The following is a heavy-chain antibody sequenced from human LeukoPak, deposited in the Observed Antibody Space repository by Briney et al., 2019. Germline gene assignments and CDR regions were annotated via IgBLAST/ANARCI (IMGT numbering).Heavy chain of an antibody. Sequence: GGSLRLSCAGSGFTFSGYSMNWVRQAPRKGLEWVSSISSSGSYIRYADSVKGRFTISKDYSKNTLYLQMDSLRTEDTAVYYCARRTTGSIDYWGQGTLVTVSS. D-gene: IGHD1-1*01. J-gene: IGHJ4*02. CDR1: GFTFSGYS. CDR2: ISSSGSYI. CDR3: ARRTTGSIDY. V-gene: IGHV3-21*01.